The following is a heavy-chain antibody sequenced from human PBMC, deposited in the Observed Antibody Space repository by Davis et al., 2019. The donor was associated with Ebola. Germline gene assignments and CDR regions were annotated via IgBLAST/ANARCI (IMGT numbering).Heavy chain of an antibody. CDR2: ISSSSTNI. CDR3: TKDFDYEKAY. Sequence: PGGSLRLSCAASGFTFDDYAMHWVRHAPGKGLEWISYISSSSTNIYYADSVKGRFTISRDNAKNSVFLQMDSLRAEDTAVYYCTKDFDYEKAYWGQGSLVTVSS. CDR1: GFTFDDYA. J-gene: IGHJ4*02. D-gene: IGHD3-9*01. V-gene: IGHV3-48*04.